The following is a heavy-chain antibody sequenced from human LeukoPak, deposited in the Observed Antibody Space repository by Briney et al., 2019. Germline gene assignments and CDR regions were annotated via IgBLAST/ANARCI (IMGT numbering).Heavy chain of an antibody. Sequence: GGSLRLSCAASGFTVSGNYMSWVRQAPGKGLEWVSIIYRGGNTYYADSVKGRFTISRDNSKNTLYFKMNSLRAEDTAVYYCARQYCSSTSCNGAFDIWGQGTMVTVSS. CDR1: GFTVSGNY. J-gene: IGHJ3*02. D-gene: IGHD2-2*01. V-gene: IGHV3-53*01. CDR2: IYRGGNT. CDR3: ARQYCSSTSCNGAFDI.